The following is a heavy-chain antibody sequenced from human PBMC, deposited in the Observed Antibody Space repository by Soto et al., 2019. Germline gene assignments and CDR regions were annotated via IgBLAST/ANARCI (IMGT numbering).Heavy chain of an antibody. J-gene: IGHJ6*02. CDR3: ARGLRRFCSSTSCGVYYYYYYGMDV. Sequence: GASVKVSCKASGGTFSSYAISWVRQAPGQGLEWMGGIIPIFGTANYAQKFQGRVTITADESTSTAYMELSSLRSEDTAVYYCARGLRRFCSSTSCGVYYYYYYGMDVWGQGTTVTVSS. D-gene: IGHD2-2*01. CDR1: GGTFSSYA. CDR2: IIPIFGTA. V-gene: IGHV1-69*13.